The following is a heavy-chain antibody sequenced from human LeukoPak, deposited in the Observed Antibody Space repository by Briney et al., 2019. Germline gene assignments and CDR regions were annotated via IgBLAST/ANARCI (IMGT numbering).Heavy chain of an antibody. D-gene: IGHD3-22*01. CDR1: GFTFSSYA. CDR2: DSGSGGST. J-gene: IGHJ4*02. Sequence: GASLRLSCAASGFTFSSYAMSWVRQAPGKGLEWVSADSGSGGSTYYADSVKGRFTISRDNSKNTLYLQMNSLRAEDTAVYYCAKGDSSDYYYFLYYFDYWGQGTLVTVSS. V-gene: IGHV3-23*01. CDR3: AKGDSSDYYYFLYYFDY.